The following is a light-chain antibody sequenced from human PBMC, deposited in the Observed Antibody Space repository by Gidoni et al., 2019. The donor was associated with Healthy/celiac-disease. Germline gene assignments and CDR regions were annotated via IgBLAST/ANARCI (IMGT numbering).Light chain of an antibody. J-gene: IGKJ3*01. CDR3: QHPFT. V-gene: IGKV3-20*01. Sequence: EFVSTQSPGTLSLSPGERATLSCRASQSVSSSYLAWYQQKPGQAPRLLIYGASSRATGIPDRFSGSGSGTDFTLTISRLEPEDFAVYYCQHPFTFGPXTKVDIK. CDR1: QSVSSSY. CDR2: GAS.